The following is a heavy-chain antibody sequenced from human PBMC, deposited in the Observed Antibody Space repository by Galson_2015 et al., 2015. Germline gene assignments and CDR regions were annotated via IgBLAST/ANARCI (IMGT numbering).Heavy chain of an antibody. J-gene: IGHJ3*02. CDR2: ISITGGGS. CDR3: VKGRNTWKENAFDI. Sequence: SLRLSCAASGFTFSDYAMSWVRQAPGKGLEWVSAISITGGGSSYADSVKGRFTVTRDNSQNTLYLQISSLRDEDTAVYYCVKGRNTWKENAFDIWGQGTMVTVSS. V-gene: IGHV3-23*01. CDR1: GFTFSDYA. D-gene: IGHD1-1*01.